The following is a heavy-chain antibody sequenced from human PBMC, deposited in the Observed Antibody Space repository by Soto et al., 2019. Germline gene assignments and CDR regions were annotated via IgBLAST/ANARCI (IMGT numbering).Heavy chain of an antibody. Sequence: EVQLVESGGGLVQPGGSLRLSCAASGFTFSSYSMNWVRQAPGKGLEWVSYISSSSSTIYYADSVKGRFTISRDNAKNSLHLQMNRPTAEDTAVYYCATERSDALDLTSFDYWAQGTLLTVSS. CDR3: ATERSDALDLTSFDY. J-gene: IGHJ4*02. CDR1: GFTFSSYS. D-gene: IGHD3-3*01. CDR2: ISSSSSTI. V-gene: IGHV3-48*01.